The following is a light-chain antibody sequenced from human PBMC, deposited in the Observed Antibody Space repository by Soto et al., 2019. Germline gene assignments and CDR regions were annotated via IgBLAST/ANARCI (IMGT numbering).Light chain of an antibody. Sequence: QSALTQPPFASGSPGQSVTISCTGTSSDVGGYKYVSWYQQHPGKAPKLMIYEVSKRPSGVPDRFSGSKSGNTASLTVSGLQAEDEADYYCSSYAGSNNFVVFGGGTKLTVL. CDR1: SSDVGGYKY. V-gene: IGLV2-8*01. CDR3: SSYAGSNNFVV. CDR2: EVS. J-gene: IGLJ2*01.